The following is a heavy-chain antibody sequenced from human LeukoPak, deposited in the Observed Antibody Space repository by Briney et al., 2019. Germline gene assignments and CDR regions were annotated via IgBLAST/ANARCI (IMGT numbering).Heavy chain of an antibody. CDR1: GFSFSNYW. Sequence: GGSLRLSCAASGFSFSNYWMTWVRQAPGKGLEWVANIKHDGSGKYYVDSVKGRFSISRDNAKNSLYLQMNSLRAEDTAVYYCARGTYSGSYYAFDIWGQGTMVTVSS. D-gene: IGHD1-26*01. CDR2: IKHDGSGK. V-gene: IGHV3-7*01. J-gene: IGHJ3*02. CDR3: ARGTYSGSYYAFDI.